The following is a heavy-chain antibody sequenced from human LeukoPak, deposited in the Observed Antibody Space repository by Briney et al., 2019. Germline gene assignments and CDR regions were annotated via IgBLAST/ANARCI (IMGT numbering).Heavy chain of an antibody. D-gene: IGHD2-15*01. J-gene: IGHJ4*02. CDR1: GASINSYY. Sequence: PSETLSLTCTVSGASINSYYWTWIRQPPGKGLEWIGYIHYSGDTKCNPSLKSRVTISVDTSKNQVSLQLNSVTAADTAVYYCAGYCGGGSCADSWGQGTLVTVSS. V-gene: IGHV4-59*08. CDR3: AGYCGGGSCADS. CDR2: IHYSGDT.